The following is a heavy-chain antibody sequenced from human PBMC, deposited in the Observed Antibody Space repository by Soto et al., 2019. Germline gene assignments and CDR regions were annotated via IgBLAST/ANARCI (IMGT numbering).Heavy chain of an antibody. CDR2: INGYGHGA. V-gene: IGHV1-18*01. D-gene: IGHD3-10*01. CDR3: VRDLNGDFYY. CDR1: GYSFTTYG. Sequence: QVQLVQSGAEVRQPGASVMVSCKASGYSFTTYGMSWVRQAPGQGLEYMGWINGYGHGAKYVQRFQGRFSMTTDTSTNTVYMDLMSLTSDDTAVYYCVRDLNGDFYYWGQGTVVIVSP. J-gene: IGHJ4*02.